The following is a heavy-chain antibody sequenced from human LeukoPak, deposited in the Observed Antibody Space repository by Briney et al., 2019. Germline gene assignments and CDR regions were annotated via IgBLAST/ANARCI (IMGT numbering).Heavy chain of an antibody. D-gene: IGHD2-2*01. Sequence: ASVKVSCKASGGTFSSYAISWVRQAPGKGLEWMGGFDPEDGETIYAQKFQGRVTMTEDTSTDTAYMELSSLRSEDTAVYYCATPCSSTSCQTSTLDAFDIWGQGTMVTVSS. CDR3: ATPCSSTSCQTSTLDAFDI. V-gene: IGHV1-24*01. J-gene: IGHJ3*02. CDR1: GGTFSSYA. CDR2: FDPEDGET.